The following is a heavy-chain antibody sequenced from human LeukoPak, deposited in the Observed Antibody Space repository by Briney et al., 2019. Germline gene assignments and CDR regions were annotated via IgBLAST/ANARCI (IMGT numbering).Heavy chain of an antibody. CDR3: ARVRSAAGIDY. V-gene: IGHV4-59*01. J-gene: IGHJ4*02. CDR2: LYYSGST. CDR1: GGSISSYY. Sequence: SETLSLTCTVSGGSISSYYWSWIRQPPGKGLEWIGYLYYSGSTNYNPSLKSRVTISVDTSKNQFSLKLSSVTAADTAVYYCARVRSAAGIDYWGQGTLVTVSS. D-gene: IGHD6-13*01.